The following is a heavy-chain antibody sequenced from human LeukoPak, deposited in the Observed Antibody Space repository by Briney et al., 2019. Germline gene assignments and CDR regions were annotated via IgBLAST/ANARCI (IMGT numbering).Heavy chain of an antibody. D-gene: IGHD5-12*01. Sequence: GESLKISCKGSGYSFTSYWIGWVRQMPGKGLEWMGIIYPGDSDTRYSPSFQGQVTLSAEKPLSTAYLQWSSLKASDTAMFYCAGHGLYRGYSGYPSSDYWGQRSLVTVSS. J-gene: IGHJ4*02. CDR1: GYSFTSYW. V-gene: IGHV5-51*04. CDR3: AGHGLYRGYSGYPSSDY. CDR2: IYPGDSDT.